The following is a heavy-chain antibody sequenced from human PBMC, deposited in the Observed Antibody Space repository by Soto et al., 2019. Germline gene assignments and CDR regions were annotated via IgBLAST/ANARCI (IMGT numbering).Heavy chain of an antibody. CDR2: MNPNSGNT. Sequence: QVQLVQSGAEMKKPGASVKVSCKASGYTFTSYDINWVRQATGQGLEWMGWMNPNSGNTGYAQKFQGRVTMTRNTSISTAYMELSSLRSEDTAVYYCARVVSGYDPSLYYYYYGMDVWGQGTTVTVSS. CDR1: GYTFTSYD. J-gene: IGHJ6*02. CDR3: ARVVSGYDPSLYYYYYGMDV. D-gene: IGHD5-12*01. V-gene: IGHV1-8*01.